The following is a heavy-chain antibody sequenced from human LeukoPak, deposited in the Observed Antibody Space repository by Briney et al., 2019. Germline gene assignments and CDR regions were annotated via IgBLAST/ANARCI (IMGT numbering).Heavy chain of an antibody. V-gene: IGHV4-59*12. Sequence: SETLSLTCTVSGDSTSRYYWSWIRQPPGKGLEWIGYIYYSESTNYNPSLKSRVTMSVDTSKNQFSLKLSSVTAADTAVYYCARGVPGPRDLRYSDLWGRGTLVTVSS. CDR3: ARGVPGPRDLRYSDL. CDR1: GDSTSRYY. J-gene: IGHJ2*01. CDR2: IYYSEST. D-gene: IGHD5/OR15-5a*01.